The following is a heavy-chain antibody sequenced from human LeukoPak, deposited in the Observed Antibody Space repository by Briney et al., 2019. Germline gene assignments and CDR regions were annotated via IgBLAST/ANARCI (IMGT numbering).Heavy chain of an antibody. CDR3: ARGGLSIMGY. CDR1: GFIFSNYA. CDR2: LSASGDDP. D-gene: IGHD2/OR15-2a*01. V-gene: IGHV3-23*01. J-gene: IGHJ4*02. Sequence: TGGSLRLSCAASGFIFSNYAMNWVRQAPGKGLEWVSSLSASGDDPSYADSVKGRFTISRDNSRNTLYLQMNSLRAEDTAVYFCARGGLSIMGYWGQGTLVTVSS.